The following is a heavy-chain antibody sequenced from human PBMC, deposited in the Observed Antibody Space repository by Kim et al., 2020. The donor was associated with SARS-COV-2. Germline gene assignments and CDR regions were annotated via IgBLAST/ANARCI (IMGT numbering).Heavy chain of an antibody. Sequence: GGSLRLSCAASGFTFSSYWMSWVRQAPGKGLEWVANINHDGSANYNVDAVKGRFTISRDNAKNSLYLQMNRLRAEATAGYYCARNSVVVAGLDYWGQGTLVTVSS. J-gene: IGHJ4*02. CDR2: INHDGSAN. CDR3: ARNSVVVAGLDY. V-gene: IGHV3-7*01. D-gene: IGHD2-21*02. CDR1: GFTFSSYW.